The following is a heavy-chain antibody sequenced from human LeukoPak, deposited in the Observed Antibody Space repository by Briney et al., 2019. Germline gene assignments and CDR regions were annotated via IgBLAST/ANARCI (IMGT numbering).Heavy chain of an antibody. Sequence: PSETLSLTCTVSGGSISSYYWSWIRQPPGKGLDWIGYIYYSGSTNYNPSLKSRVTISVDTSKNQFSLKLSSVTAADTAVYYCASSRGYSYGNWFDPWGQGTLVTVSS. CDR3: ASSRGYSYGNWFDP. J-gene: IGHJ5*02. D-gene: IGHD5-18*01. CDR1: GGSISSYY. V-gene: IGHV4-59*01. CDR2: IYYSGST.